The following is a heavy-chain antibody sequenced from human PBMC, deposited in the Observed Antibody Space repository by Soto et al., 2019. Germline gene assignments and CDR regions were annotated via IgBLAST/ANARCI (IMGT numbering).Heavy chain of an antibody. Sequence: GGSLRLSCAASGFSFSSLALSWVRQAPGKGLEWVSSISGRGVDTLYADSVKGRFTISRYKARNTLDLQVISLRAEDTAVYYCAKDQADVTLFDYWGQGTLVTVSS. D-gene: IGHD2-21*02. J-gene: IGHJ4*02. V-gene: IGHV3-23*01. CDR2: ISGRGVDT. CDR3: AKDQADVTLFDY. CDR1: GFSFSSLA.